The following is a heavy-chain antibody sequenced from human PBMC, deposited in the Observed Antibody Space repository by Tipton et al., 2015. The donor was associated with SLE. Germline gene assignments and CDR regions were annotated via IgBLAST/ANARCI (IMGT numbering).Heavy chain of an antibody. CDR3: ATSSWSGSYYGTTHDAFDI. J-gene: IGHJ3*02. CDR1: GFTFSSYG. D-gene: IGHD1-26*01. Sequence: SLRLSCAASGFTFSSYGMHWVRQAPGKGLEWVSAISGSGGATYYADSVKGRFTVSRDNSKNTLYLQMNSLRAEDTAVYYCATSSWSGSYYGTTHDAFDIWGQGTMVTVSS. V-gene: IGHV3-23*01. CDR2: ISGSGGAT.